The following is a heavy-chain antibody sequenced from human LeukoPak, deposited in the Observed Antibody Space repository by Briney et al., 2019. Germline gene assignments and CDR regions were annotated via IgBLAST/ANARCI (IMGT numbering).Heavy chain of an antibody. D-gene: IGHD1-1*01. CDR3: AKGVQNGYFDY. CDR2: IWYGGSNK. Sequence: SGGSLRLSCAASGFTFSSYGMHWVRQAPGKGLEWVAVIWYGGSNKYYADSVKGRFTISRDNSKNTLYLQMNSLRAEDTAVYYCAKGVQNGYFDYWGQGTLVTVSS. CDR1: GFTFSSYG. V-gene: IGHV3-30*02. J-gene: IGHJ4*02.